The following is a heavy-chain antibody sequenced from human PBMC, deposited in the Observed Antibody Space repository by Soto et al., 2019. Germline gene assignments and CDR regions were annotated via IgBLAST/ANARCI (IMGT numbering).Heavy chain of an antibody. J-gene: IGHJ4*02. CDR3: ARRGYYDSSAIDY. V-gene: IGHV5-51*01. Sequence: PGESRKISCKVFGYSFTGYWIGWGRRMPGKGLEWMGIIYPGDSDTRYSPSFQGQVTISADKSISTAYLQWSSLKASDTAMYYCARRGYYDSSAIDYWGQGTLVTVSS. D-gene: IGHD3-22*01. CDR1: GYSFTGYW. CDR2: IYPGDSDT.